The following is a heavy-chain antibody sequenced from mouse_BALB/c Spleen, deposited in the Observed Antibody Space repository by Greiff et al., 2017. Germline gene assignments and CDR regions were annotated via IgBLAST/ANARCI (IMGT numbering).Heavy chain of an antibody. D-gene: IGHD1-1*01. CDR3: ARSLYYGSRYWYFDV. J-gene: IGHJ1*01. CDR1: GYTFTSYW. V-gene: IGHV1S132*01. CDR2: IFPGTGTT. Sequence: VQLQQSGAELVKPGASVKLSCKTSGYTFTSYWIQWVKQRPGQGLGWIGEIFPGTGTTYYNEKFKGKATLTIDTSSSTAYMQLSSLTSEDSAVYFCARSLYYGSRYWYFDVWGAGTTVTVSS.